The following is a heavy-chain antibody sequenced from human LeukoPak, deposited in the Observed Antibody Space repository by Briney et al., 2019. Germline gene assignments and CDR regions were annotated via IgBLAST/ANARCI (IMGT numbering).Heavy chain of an antibody. V-gene: IGHV4-61*10. CDR1: GGSISSGSYY. D-gene: IGHD3-16*02. CDR2: IYYSGST. Sequence: NPSETLSLTCTVSGGSISSGSYYWSWIRQPAGKGLEWIGYIYYSGSTNYNPSLKSRVTISVDTSKNQFSLKLSSVTAADTAVYYCARVNYDYVWGSYRYEYNWFDPWGQGTLVTVSS. CDR3: ARVNYDYVWGSYRYEYNWFDP. J-gene: IGHJ5*02.